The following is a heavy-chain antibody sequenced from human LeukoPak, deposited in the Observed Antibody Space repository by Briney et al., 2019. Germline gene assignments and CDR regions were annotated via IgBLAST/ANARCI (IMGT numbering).Heavy chain of an antibody. Sequence: ASVKVSCKASGYTFTGYYMHWVRQAPGQGLEWMGWINPNSGGTNYAQKLQGRVTMTTDTSTSTAYMELRSLRSDDTAVYYCARDARLGRFPGFSVWGQGTLVTVSS. J-gene: IGHJ4*02. V-gene: IGHV1-2*02. D-gene: IGHD3-3*01. CDR3: ARDARLGRFPGFSV. CDR1: GYTFTGYY. CDR2: INPNSGGT.